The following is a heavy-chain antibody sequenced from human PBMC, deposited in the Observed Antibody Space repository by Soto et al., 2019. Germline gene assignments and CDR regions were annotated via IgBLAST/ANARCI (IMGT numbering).Heavy chain of an antibody. CDR3: ASSDGYYYRRGFFYFDY. Sequence: QVQLQESGPGLVKPSETLSLTCTVSGGSISSYYWSWIRQPPGKGLEWIGYIYYSGSTNYNPSLKSRGTISVDTSKNQFSLKLSSVTAADTAVYYCASSDGYYYRRGFFYFDYWGQGTLVTVSS. V-gene: IGHV4-59*01. CDR2: IYYSGST. J-gene: IGHJ4*02. CDR1: GGSISSYY. D-gene: IGHD3-22*01.